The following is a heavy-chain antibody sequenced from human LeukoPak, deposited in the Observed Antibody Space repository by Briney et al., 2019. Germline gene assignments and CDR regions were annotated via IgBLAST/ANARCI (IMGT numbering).Heavy chain of an antibody. J-gene: IGHJ3*02. V-gene: IGHV3-74*01. Sequence: GGSLRLSCAASGFTFSRYWMHWVRQAPGKGLVWVSHVNNDGSSTNYADSVRGRFTISRDNAKKSLYLQMNSLRAEDTAVYYCARHSEGPVNDAFDIWGQGTKVTVSS. D-gene: IGHD2-2*01. CDR1: GFTFSRYW. CDR3: ARHSEGPVNDAFDI. CDR2: VNNDGSST.